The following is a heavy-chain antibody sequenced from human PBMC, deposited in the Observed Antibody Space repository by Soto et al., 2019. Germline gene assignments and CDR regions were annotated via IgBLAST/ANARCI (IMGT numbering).Heavy chain of an antibody. J-gene: IGHJ4*02. CDR3: AKIHFPSPNYYDSSGYYFDY. CDR1: GFTFNIYA. Sequence: GGSLRLSCAASGFTFNIYAMTWVRQAPGKGLEWVSTTGATGRTTYYADSVKGRFTISRDNSKNTLYLQMNSLRAEDTAVYYCAKIHFPSPNYYDSSGYYFDYWAREPWSPSPQ. V-gene: IGHV3-23*01. D-gene: IGHD3-22*01. CDR2: TGATGRTT.